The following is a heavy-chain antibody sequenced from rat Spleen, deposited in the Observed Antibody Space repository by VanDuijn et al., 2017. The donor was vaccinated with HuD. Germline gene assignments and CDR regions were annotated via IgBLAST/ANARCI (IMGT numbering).Heavy chain of an antibody. CDR3: AKDRGRPGSYYSYWYFDF. J-gene: IGHJ1*01. D-gene: IGHD1-12*02. CDR2: ITSGDSNT. CDR1: GFTFSSFA. V-gene: IGHV5-25*01. Sequence: EVQLVESGGCLVQPGRSLKLSCAASGFTFSSFAMAWVRQAPKKGLEWVATITSGDSNTYYPDSVKGRFTISRDNAKSTLYLQMDSLRSEDTATYYCAKDRGRPGSYYSYWYFDFWGPGTMVTVSS.